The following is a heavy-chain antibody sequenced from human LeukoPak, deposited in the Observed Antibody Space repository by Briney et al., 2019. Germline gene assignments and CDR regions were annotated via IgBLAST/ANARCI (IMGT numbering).Heavy chain of an antibody. J-gene: IGHJ4*02. CDR1: GFTFSDYA. V-gene: IGHV3-23*01. CDR3: AKVKAATGILGGFDY. D-gene: IGHD6-13*01. CDR2: IRGNVGTT. Sequence: GGSLRLSCAASGFTFSDYAMSWVRQAPGKGLEWVSAIRGNVGTTYYANSVKGRFTISRDNSKNTLCLQMNSLSAEDTAVYYCAKVKAATGILGGFDYWGQGTLVTVSS.